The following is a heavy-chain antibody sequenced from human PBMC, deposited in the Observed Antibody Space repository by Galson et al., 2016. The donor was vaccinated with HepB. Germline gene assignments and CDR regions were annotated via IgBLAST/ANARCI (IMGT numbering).Heavy chain of an antibody. D-gene: IGHD3-22*01. CDR3: ARDHGGISGFYYGGWFDP. CDR2: IIPMFGTV. V-gene: IGHV1-69*06. Sequence: SVKVSCKASGGTFRNYIISWLRQAPGQGLEWMGGIIPMFGTVNYAQRFHGRVTITADKSTSTAYMELSSLRSEDTAVYYCARDHGGISGFYYGGWFDPWGQGTLVTVSS. CDR1: GGTFRNYI. J-gene: IGHJ5*02.